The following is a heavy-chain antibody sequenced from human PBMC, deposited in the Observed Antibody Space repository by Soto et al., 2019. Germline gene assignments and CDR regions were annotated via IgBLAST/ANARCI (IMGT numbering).Heavy chain of an antibody. Sequence: PGESLKISCKGSGYSFTGYWIGWVRQMPGKGLEWMGIIYPGDSDTRYSPSFQGQVTISADKSISTAYLQWSSLKASDTAMYYCARVDTAMEKRYYYYGMDVWGQGTTVTVSS. CDR1: GYSFTGYW. J-gene: IGHJ6*02. CDR3: ARVDTAMEKRYYYYGMDV. CDR2: IYPGDSDT. V-gene: IGHV5-51*01. D-gene: IGHD5-18*01.